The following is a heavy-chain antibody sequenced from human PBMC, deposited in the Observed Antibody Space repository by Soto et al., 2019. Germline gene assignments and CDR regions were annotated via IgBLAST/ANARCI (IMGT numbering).Heavy chain of an antibody. Sequence: PGGSLRLSCAASGFTFSSYAMSWVRQAPGKGLEWVSAFIGSGGSTYYADSVKGRFTISRDNSKNTLYLQMNSLRAEDTAVYYCAKATHDIVVVVAAINDAFDIWGQGTMVTVSS. CDR3: AKATHDIVVVVAAINDAFDI. CDR1: GFTFSSYA. J-gene: IGHJ3*02. V-gene: IGHV3-23*01. D-gene: IGHD2-15*01. CDR2: FIGSGGST.